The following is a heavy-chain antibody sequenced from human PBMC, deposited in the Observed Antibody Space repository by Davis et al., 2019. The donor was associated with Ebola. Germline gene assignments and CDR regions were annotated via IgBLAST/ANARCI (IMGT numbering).Heavy chain of an antibody. D-gene: IGHD6-6*01. V-gene: IGHV3-30-3*01. Sequence: GESLKISCAASGFTFSSYAMHWVRQAPGKGLEWVAVISYDGSNKYYADSVKGRFTISRDNSKNTLYLQMNSLRAEDTAVYYCARALGSSSSPWGQGTLVTVSS. CDR3: ARALGSSSSP. J-gene: IGHJ5*02. CDR1: GFTFSSYA. CDR2: ISYDGSNK.